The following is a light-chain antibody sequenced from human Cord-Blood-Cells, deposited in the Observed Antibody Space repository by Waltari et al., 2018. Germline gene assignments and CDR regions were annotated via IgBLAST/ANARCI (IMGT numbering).Light chain of an antibody. J-gene: IGKJ3*01. CDR2: GAS. Sequence: EIVLTQSPGTLSLSPGERATLPCRASQSVSSSYLAWYQQKPGQAPRLLIYGASSRATGIPDRFSGSGSGTDVTLTISRLEPEDFAVYYCQQYGSSPLTFGPGTKVDIK. V-gene: IGKV3-20*01. CDR3: QQYGSSPLT. CDR1: QSVSSSY.